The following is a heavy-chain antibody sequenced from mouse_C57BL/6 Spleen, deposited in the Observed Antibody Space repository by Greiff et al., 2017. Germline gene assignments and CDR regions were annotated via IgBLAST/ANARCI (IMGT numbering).Heavy chain of an antibody. CDR3: ARRYGNYEWYFDV. J-gene: IGHJ1*03. Sequence: VQLKQSGPELVKPGASVKIPCKASGYTFTDYNMDWVKQSHGKSLEWIGDINPNNGGTIYNQKFKGKATLTVDKSSSTAYMELRSLTSEDTAVYYCARRYGNYEWYFDVWGTGTTVTVSS. V-gene: IGHV1-18*01. CDR2: INPNNGGT. D-gene: IGHD2-1*01. CDR1: GYTFTDYN.